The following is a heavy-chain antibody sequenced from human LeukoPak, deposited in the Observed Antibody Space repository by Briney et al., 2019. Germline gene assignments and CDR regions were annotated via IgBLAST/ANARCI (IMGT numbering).Heavy chain of an antibody. CDR3: ARGIYDSSGYYDLHYFDC. CDR2: IYDSGST. D-gene: IGHD3-22*01. V-gene: IGHV4-30-2*01. CDR1: GGSISSGGYS. J-gene: IGHJ4*02. Sequence: PSQTLSLTCAVSGGSISSGGYSWSWIRQPPGKGLEWIGYIYDSGSTYYNPSLKSRVTISLDRSKNQFSLKLSSVTAADTAVYYCARGIYDSSGYYDLHYFDCWGQGTLVTVSS.